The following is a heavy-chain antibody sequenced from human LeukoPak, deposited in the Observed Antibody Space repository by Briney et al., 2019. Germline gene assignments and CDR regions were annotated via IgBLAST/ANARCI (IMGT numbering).Heavy chain of an antibody. J-gene: IGHJ4*02. V-gene: IGHV4-39*07. D-gene: IGHD3-10*01. CDR2: IYYSGST. CDR1: GGSISRSSYY. CDR3: ARGRAGYYGSGSYYNLYYFDY. Sequence: SETLSLTCTVSGGSISRSSYYWAWIRQPPGKGLEWIGTIYYSGSTYYNPSLKSRVTISVDTSKNQFSLKLSSVTAADTAVYYCARGRAGYYGSGSYYNLYYFDYWGQGTLVTVSS.